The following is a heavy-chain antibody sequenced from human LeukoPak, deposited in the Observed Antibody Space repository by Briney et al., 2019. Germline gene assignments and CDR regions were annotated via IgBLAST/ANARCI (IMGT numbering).Heavy chain of an antibody. J-gene: IGHJ4*02. V-gene: IGHV1-18*01. Sequence: ASVKVSCKASGYTFTSYGISWVRQAPGPGPEWMGWNSAYNGNTNYAQKLQGRVTMTTDTSTSTAYMELRSLRSDDTAVYYCARDSSSWYWKLFDYWGQGTLVTVSS. CDR3: ARDSSSWYWKLFDY. CDR1: GYTFTSYG. CDR2: NSAYNGNT. D-gene: IGHD6-13*01.